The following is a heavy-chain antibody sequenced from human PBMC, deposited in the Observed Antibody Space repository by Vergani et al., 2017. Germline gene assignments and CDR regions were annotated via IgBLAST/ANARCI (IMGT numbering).Heavy chain of an antibody. CDR2: INAGNGNT. CDR3: ARDLANMITFGGVIVIEGGFDY. J-gene: IGHJ4*02. CDR1: GYTFTSYA. V-gene: IGHV1-3*01. Sequence: QVQLVQSGAEVKKPGASVKVSCKASGYTFTSYAMHWVRQAPGQRLEWMGWINAGNGNTKYSQKFQGRVTITRDTSASTAYMELSSLRSEDTAVYYCARDLANMITFGGVIVIEGGFDYWGQGTLVTVSS. D-gene: IGHD3-16*02.